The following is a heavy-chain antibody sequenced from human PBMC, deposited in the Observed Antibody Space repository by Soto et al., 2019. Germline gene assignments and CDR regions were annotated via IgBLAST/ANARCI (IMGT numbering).Heavy chain of an antibody. CDR2: ISSSSSYT. J-gene: IGHJ4*02. V-gene: IGHV3-11*05. CDR1: GFTFSDYY. CDR3: ARAVGATSPDY. Sequence: QVQLVESGGGLVKPGGSLRLSCAASGFTFSDYYMSWIRQAPGKGLEWVSYISSSSSYTNYADSVKGRFTISRDNAKNSLYLQMNSRRAEDTAVYYCARAVGATSPDYWGQGTLVTVSS. D-gene: IGHD1-26*01.